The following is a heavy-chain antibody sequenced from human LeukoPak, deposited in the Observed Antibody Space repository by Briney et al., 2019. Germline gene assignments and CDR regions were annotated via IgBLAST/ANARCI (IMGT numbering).Heavy chain of an antibody. V-gene: IGHV3-30-3*02. D-gene: IGHD2-2*02. CDR3: AKSPEYQLLYGYFDY. Sequence: GGSLRLSCAASGFTFSSYAMHWVRQAPGKGLEWVAVISYDGSNKYYADSVKGRFTISRDNSKNTLYLQMNSLRAEDTAVYYCAKSPEYQLLYGYFDYWGQGTLVTVSS. CDR1: GFTFSSYA. CDR2: ISYDGSNK. J-gene: IGHJ4*02.